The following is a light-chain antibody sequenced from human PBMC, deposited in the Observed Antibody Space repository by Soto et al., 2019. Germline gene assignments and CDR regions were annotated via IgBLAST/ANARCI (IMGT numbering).Light chain of an antibody. CDR2: DSS. CDR1: QRISNY. Sequence: DIQMTQSPSSLSASVGDRVTITCRASQRISNYLSWYQQKPGKAPKLLIYDSSTLRSGVPSRFSGSGSGTDFTLTISSLQPEDFATYYCQQSYNAPRTFGQGTKLEIE. V-gene: IGKV1-39*01. J-gene: IGKJ2*01. CDR3: QQSYNAPRT.